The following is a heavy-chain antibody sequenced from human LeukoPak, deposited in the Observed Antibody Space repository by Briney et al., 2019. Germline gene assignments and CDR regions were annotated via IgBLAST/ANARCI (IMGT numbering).Heavy chain of an antibody. Sequence: GASVKVSCKASGYTFTSYATNWVRQAPGQGLEWMGWINTNTGNPTYAQGFTGRFVFSLDTSVSTAYLQISSLKAEDTAVYYCARVPSSYGYYYGMDVWGQGTTVTVSS. CDR1: GYTFTSYA. V-gene: IGHV7-4-1*02. CDR3: ARVPSSYGYYYGMDV. D-gene: IGHD5-18*01. CDR2: INTNTGNP. J-gene: IGHJ6*02.